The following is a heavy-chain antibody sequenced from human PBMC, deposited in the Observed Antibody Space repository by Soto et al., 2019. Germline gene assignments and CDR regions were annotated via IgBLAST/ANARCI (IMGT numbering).Heavy chain of an antibody. J-gene: IGHJ4*02. D-gene: IGHD3-22*01. Sequence: ASVKVSCKTSGYTFTNNYMHWGRQAPGQGLEWMGMIHPSGGGATYAQKFQGRLTLTTDTSTSTVYMELSSLRSEDTAVYYCARSLLGDYYDSDGLDNWGQGTLVTVSS. CDR1: GYTFTNNY. V-gene: IGHV1-46*01. CDR3: ARSLLGDYYDSDGLDN. CDR2: IHPSGGGA.